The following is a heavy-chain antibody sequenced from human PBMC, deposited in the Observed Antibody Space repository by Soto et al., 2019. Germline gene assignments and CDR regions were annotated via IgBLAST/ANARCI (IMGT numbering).Heavy chain of an antibody. CDR1: GFIFSSYG. J-gene: IGHJ5*02. CDR3: ARDRKVRGVTNLFDP. CDR2: IWYDGSNK. D-gene: IGHD3-10*01. Sequence: GGSLRLSCAASGFIFSSYGMHWVRQAPGKGLEWVAVIWYDGSNKYYADSVKGRFTISRDNSKNTLYLQMNSLRAEDTAVYYCARDRKVRGVTNLFDPWGQGTLVTVSS. V-gene: IGHV3-33*01.